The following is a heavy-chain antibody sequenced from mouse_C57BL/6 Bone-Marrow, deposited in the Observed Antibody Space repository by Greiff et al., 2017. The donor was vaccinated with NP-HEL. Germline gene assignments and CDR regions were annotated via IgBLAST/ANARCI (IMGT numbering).Heavy chain of an antibody. D-gene: IGHD2-1*01. J-gene: IGHJ1*03. CDR1: GFTFSSYG. CDR2: ISSGGSYT. CDR3: ARPLYGNYDWYFDV. Sequence: DVHLVESGGDLVKPGGSLKLSCAASGFTFSSYGMSWVRQTPDKRLEWVATISSGGSYTYYPDSVKGRFTISRDNAKNTLYLQMSSLKSEDTAMYYCARPLYGNYDWYFDVWGTGTTVTVSS. V-gene: IGHV5-6*01.